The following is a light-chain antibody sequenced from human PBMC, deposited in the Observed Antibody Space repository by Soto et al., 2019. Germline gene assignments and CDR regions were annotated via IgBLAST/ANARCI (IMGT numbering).Light chain of an antibody. CDR2: GAS. J-gene: IGKJ4*01. CDR1: QSVSSSY. Sequence: IVLTQSPGTLSLSPGERATLSCRASQSVSSSYLAWYQQKPGQAPRLLIYGASSRATGIPDRFSGSGSGIDFTLTISRLEPEEFAVYYCQQYGSSPLSFGGGTKVEIK. V-gene: IGKV3-20*01. CDR3: QQYGSSPLS.